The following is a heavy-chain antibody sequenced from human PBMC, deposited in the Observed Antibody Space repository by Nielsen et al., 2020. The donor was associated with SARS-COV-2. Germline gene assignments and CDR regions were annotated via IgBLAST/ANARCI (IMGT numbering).Heavy chain of an antibody. J-gene: IGHJ4*02. Sequence: WIRQPPGKGLEWVAVISYDGSNKYYADSVKGRFTISRDNSKNTLYLQMNSLRAEDTAVYYCAKDRIKAMDYWGQGTLVTVSS. D-gene: IGHD5-18*01. CDR2: ISYDGSNK. CDR3: AKDRIKAMDY. V-gene: IGHV3-30*18.